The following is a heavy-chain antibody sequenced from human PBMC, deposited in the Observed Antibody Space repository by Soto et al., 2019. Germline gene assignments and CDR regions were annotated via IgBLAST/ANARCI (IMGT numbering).Heavy chain of an antibody. V-gene: IGHV1-18*01. Sequence: ASVKVSCKTSGYTFTNYGISWVRQAPGQGLEWMGWISPYNVNTNYAQKFRGRVTMTADTSTSTAYMEVRSLRSDDTAVYYCARDIAEQLLVPSDYWGQGTLVTVSS. D-gene: IGHD6-13*01. J-gene: IGHJ4*02. CDR1: GYTFTNYG. CDR2: ISPYNVNT. CDR3: ARDIAEQLLVPSDY.